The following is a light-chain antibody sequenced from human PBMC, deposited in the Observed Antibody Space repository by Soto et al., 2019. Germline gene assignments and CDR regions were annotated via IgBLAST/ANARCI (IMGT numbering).Light chain of an antibody. CDR3: LQQSSYPPLT. V-gene: IGKV1-17*01. J-gene: IGKJ4*01. CDR1: QGIRNG. Sequence: DIQMTQSPSSLSASVEDRVTITCRASQGIRNGLGRYQQKPRKDPKRLIYAASSLQTGVPSRFNGSVSRTEFTLTVSSLQRDDFATYFCLQQSSYPPLTFGGGTKVEMK. CDR2: AAS.